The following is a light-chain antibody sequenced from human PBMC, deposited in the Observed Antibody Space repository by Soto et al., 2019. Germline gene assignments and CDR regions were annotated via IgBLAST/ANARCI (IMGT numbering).Light chain of an antibody. CDR2: EVS. CDR1: SSDGGGYNY. J-gene: IGLJ3*02. CDR3: SSYTSSSTRGVV. V-gene: IGLV2-14*01. Sequence: QSVLTQPASVSGSPGQSITISCTGTSSDGGGYNYVSWYQQHPGKAPRLMIYEVSNRPSGVSNRFSGSKSGNTASLTISGLQAEDEADYYCSSYTSSSTRGVVFGGGTKLTVL.